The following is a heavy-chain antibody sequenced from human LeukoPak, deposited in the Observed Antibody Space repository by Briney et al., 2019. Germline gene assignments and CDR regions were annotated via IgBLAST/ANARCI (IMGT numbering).Heavy chain of an antibody. CDR2: IIPIFGTA. CDR1: GGTFSSYA. CDR3: ALQKVQSRDGCNIPFDY. V-gene: IGHV1-69*05. Sequence: SVKVSCKASGGTFSSYAISWVRQAPGQGLEWMGGIIPIFGTANYAQKFQGRVTITTDESTSTAYMELSSLRSEDTAVYYCALQKVQSRDGCNIPFDYWGQGTLVTVSS. J-gene: IGHJ4*02. D-gene: IGHD5-24*01.